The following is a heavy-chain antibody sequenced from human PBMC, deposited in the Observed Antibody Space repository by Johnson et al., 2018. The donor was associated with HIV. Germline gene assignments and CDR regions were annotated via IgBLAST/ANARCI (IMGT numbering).Heavy chain of an antibody. V-gene: IGHV3-9*01. CDR2: ISWNSGSI. CDR1: GFTFDDYA. D-gene: IGHD1-26*01. Sequence: VQLVESRGGVVRPGGSLRLSCAASGFTFDDYAMHWVRQAPGKGLEWVSGISWNSGSIGYADSVKGRFTISRDNSKNTLYLQMNSLRAEDTAVYYCAKDLGDAVGTTHDAFDIWGQGTMVTVSS. J-gene: IGHJ3*02. CDR3: AKDLGDAVGTTHDAFDI.